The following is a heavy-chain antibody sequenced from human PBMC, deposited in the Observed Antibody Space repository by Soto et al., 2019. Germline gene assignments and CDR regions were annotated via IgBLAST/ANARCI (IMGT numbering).Heavy chain of an antibody. D-gene: IGHD3-16*01. CDR2: ISYSGST. V-gene: IGHV4-31*01. Sequence: QVQLQESGPGLVQPSQTLSLTCTVSGGSISSGGYYWSWIRQHPGTGLEWIGHISYSGSTYYNTYPKSQVTISVDASRNHFARIGTCGTAGDAAVNYCGGGALHGGKESRFTVS. CDR3: GGGALH. J-gene: IGHJ4*01. CDR1: GGSISSGGYY.